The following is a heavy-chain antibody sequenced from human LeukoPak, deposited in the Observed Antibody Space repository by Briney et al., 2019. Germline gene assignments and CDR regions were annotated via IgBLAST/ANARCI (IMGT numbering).Heavy chain of an antibody. CDR1: GFTFGDYV. D-gene: IGHD3-10*01. CDR3: ARGVDGSGSYYRPDY. J-gene: IGHJ4*02. V-gene: IGHV3-7*01. CDR2: IKQDGSEK. Sequence: PGGSLRLSCTASGFTFGDYVMSWVRQAPGKGLEWVANIKQDGSEKYYVDSVKGRFTISRDNAKNSLYLQMNSLRAEDTAVYYCARGVDGSGSYYRPDYWGQGTLVTVSS.